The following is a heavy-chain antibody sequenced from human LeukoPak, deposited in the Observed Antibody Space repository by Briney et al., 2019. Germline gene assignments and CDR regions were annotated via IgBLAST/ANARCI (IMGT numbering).Heavy chain of an antibody. CDR2: IYYSGST. V-gene: IGHV4-59*08. Sequence: SETLSLTCTVSGGSISSYYWSWIRQLPGKGLEWIGYIYYSGSTNYNPSLKSRVTISVDTSKNQFSLKLSSVTAADTAVYYCARLTEYSISSNAFDIWGQGTMVTVSS. CDR3: ARLTEYSISSNAFDI. D-gene: IGHD6-6*01. CDR1: GGSISSYY. J-gene: IGHJ3*02.